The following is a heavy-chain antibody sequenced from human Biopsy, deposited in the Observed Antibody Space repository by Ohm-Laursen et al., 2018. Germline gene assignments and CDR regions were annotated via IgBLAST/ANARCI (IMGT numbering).Heavy chain of an antibody. Sequence: ASVKVSCNAPGGTFSNYGVNWVRQAPGQGLEWLGGNIPILGTGNYAQKFQDRVTVAADTSTSTATMELRSLRSDDPAVYYCATKLTGYFHHWGQGTLVIVSS. V-gene: IGHV1-69*06. CDR3: ATKLTGYFHH. D-gene: IGHD3-9*01. J-gene: IGHJ1*01. CDR2: NIPILGTG. CDR1: GGTFSNYG.